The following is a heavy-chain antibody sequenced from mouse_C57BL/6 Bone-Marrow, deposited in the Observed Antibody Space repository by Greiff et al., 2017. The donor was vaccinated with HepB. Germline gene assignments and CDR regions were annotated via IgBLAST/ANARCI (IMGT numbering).Heavy chain of an antibody. J-gene: IGHJ4*01. D-gene: IGHD2-4*01. CDR1: GYTFTSYG. CDR3: ARGGRLHVMDY. V-gene: IGHV1-81*01. Sequence: VKLQESGAELARPGASVKLSCKASGYTFTSYGISWVKQRTGQGLEWIGEIYPRSGNTYYNEKFKGKATLTADKSSSTAYMELRSLTSEDSAVYFCARGGRLHVMDYWGQGTSVTVSS. CDR2: IYPRSGNT.